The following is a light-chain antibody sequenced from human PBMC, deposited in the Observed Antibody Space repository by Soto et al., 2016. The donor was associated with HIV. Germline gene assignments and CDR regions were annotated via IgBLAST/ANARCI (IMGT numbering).Light chain of an antibody. J-gene: IGKJ4*01. CDR2: GAS. V-gene: IGKV1-NL1*01. Sequence: DIQMTQSPSSLSASVGDRVTITCRASQGISNSLAWCQQKPGKAPNLLLYGASRLESGVPSRFSGSGSGTDYTLTISSLQPEDFAIYYCQQYYSTLTTFGGGTKVEIK. CDR1: QGISNS. CDR3: QQYYSTLTT.